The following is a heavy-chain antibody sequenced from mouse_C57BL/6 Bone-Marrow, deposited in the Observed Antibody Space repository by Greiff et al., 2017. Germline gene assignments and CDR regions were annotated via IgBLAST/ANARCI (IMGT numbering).Heavy chain of an antibody. CDR2: IYPGDGDT. CDR3: ARLNYYGSSYGYFDV. V-gene: IGHV1-80*01. D-gene: IGHD1-1*01. J-gene: IGHJ1*03. Sequence: SGAELVKPGASVKISCKASGYAFSSYWMNWVKQRPGKGLEWIGQIYPGDGDTNYNGKFKGKATLTADKSSSTAYMQLSSLTSEDSAVYFCARLNYYGSSYGYFDVWGTGTTVTVSS. CDR1: GYAFSSYW.